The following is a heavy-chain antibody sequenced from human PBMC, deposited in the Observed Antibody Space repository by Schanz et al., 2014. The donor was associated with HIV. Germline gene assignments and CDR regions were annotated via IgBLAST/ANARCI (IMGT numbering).Heavy chain of an antibody. J-gene: IGHJ4*02. D-gene: IGHD1-1*01. CDR1: GGSFSGYN. CDR2: INHRGKT. V-gene: IGHV4-34*02. CDR3: AREKGGTTAWYGTYYFDY. Sequence: QVQLQQWGARVLKPSGTLSLTCAVYGGSFSGYNWSWIRQAPGKGLEWIGEINHRGKTNYNPSLKSRLTRSSDMSKKQFPLKRPSVTAADTAVYYCAREKGGTTAWYGTYYFDYWGQGTQVTVSS.